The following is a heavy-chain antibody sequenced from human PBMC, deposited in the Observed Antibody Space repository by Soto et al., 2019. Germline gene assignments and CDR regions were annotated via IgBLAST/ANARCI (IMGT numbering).Heavy chain of an antibody. D-gene: IGHD3-10*01. CDR1: GGSIFSFY. J-gene: IGHJ5*02. Sequence: PSETLSLTSSVSGGSIFSFYWTWIRQPAGKGLEWIGRIYTTGSSNYNPSLKGRVSMSVDTSKNQFSMNLISVTAADTAVYYCARVGGGVWSPGREPWGQGILVTVSS. CDR2: IYTTGSS. CDR3: ARVGGGVWSPGREP. V-gene: IGHV4-4*07.